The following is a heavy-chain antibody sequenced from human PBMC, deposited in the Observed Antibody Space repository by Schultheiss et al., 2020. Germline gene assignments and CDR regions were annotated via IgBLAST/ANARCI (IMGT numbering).Heavy chain of an antibody. J-gene: IGHJ4*02. D-gene: IGHD5-18*01. CDR1: GGSMSSYY. CDR2: IYYSGST. Sequence: SETLSLTCTVSGGSMSSYYWSWVRQAPGKGLEWIGSIYYSGSTYYNPSLKSRVTISVDTSKNQFSLKLSSVTAADTAVYYCARGGVDTAMDDYWGQGTLVTVSS. V-gene: IGHV4-59*01. CDR3: ARGGVDTAMDDY.